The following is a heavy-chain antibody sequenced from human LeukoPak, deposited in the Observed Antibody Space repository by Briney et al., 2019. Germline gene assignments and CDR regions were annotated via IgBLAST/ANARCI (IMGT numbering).Heavy chain of an antibody. CDR1: GGSISSSSYY. J-gene: IGHJ5*02. CDR3: ARDASAAHAWFDP. D-gene: IGHD6-6*01. CDR2: IYYSGST. Sequence: SETLSLTCTVSGGSISSSSYYWGWIRQPPGKGLEWIGSIYYSGSTYYNPSLKSRVTISVDTSKNQFSLKLSSVTAADTAVYYCARDASAAHAWFDPWGQGTLVTVSS. V-gene: IGHV4-39*07.